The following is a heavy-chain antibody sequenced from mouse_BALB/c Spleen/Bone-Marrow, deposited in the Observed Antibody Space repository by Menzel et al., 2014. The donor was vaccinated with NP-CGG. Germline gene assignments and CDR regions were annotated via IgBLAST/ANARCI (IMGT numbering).Heavy chain of an antibody. Sequence: EVQLVESGGCLVQPGGSRKLSCAASGFTFSSFGLHWVRQAPEKGLEWVAYISSGSSTIYYADTVKGRFTISRDNPKNTLFLQMTSLRSEDTAMYYCARSDGNYDYAMDYWGQGTSVTVSS. CDR3: ARSDGNYDYAMDY. D-gene: IGHD2-1*01. V-gene: IGHV5-17*02. J-gene: IGHJ4*01. CDR1: GFTFSSFG. CDR2: ISSGSSTI.